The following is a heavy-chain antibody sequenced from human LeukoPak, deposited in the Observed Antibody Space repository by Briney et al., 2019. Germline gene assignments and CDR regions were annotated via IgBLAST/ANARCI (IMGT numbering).Heavy chain of an antibody. Sequence: PSETLSLTCTVSGGSISSGGYYWSWIRQHPGKGLEWIGYIYYSGSTYYNPSLKSRVTISVDTSKNQLSLKLSSVTAADTAVYYCARGKERYYDSSGYYYYGPENWFDPWGQGTLVTVSS. CDR3: ARGKERYYDSSGYYYYGPENWFDP. J-gene: IGHJ5*02. D-gene: IGHD3-22*01. CDR2: IYYSGST. CDR1: GGSISSGGYY. V-gene: IGHV4-31*03.